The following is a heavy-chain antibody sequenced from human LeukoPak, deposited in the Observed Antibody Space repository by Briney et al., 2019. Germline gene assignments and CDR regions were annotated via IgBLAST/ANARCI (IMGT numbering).Heavy chain of an antibody. CDR3: AKDIGGGGQQLADY. Sequence: TGGSLRLSCSACGFTFDDYAMHWVRQAPGKGLEWVSGISWNSGSIGYADSVKGRFTISRDNAKNSLYLQMNSLRAEDTALYYCAKDIGGGGQQLADYWGPGTLVIVSS. J-gene: IGHJ4*02. D-gene: IGHD6-13*01. CDR2: ISWNSGSI. V-gene: IGHV3-9*01. CDR1: GFTFDDYA.